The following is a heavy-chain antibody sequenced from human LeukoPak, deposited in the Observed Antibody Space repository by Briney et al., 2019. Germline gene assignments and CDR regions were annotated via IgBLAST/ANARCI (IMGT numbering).Heavy chain of an antibody. Sequence: PGGSLRLSCVASGFTFSSYGMHWVRQAPGKGLEWVANIWFDGSNKDYADSVKGRFTISRENSKKTLYLQMNSLRVEDTAVYYCARVDGSGYKPMDYWGEGTLVTVSS. CDR2: IWFDGSNK. CDR3: ARVDGSGYKPMDY. V-gene: IGHV3-33*01. CDR1: GFTFSSYG. J-gene: IGHJ4*02. D-gene: IGHD3-22*01.